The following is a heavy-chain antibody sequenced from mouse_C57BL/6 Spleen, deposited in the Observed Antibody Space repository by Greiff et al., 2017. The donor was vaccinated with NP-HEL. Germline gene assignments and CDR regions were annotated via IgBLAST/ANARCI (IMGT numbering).Heavy chain of an antibody. Sequence: QVQLQQSGAELVRPGSSVKLSCKASGYTFTSYWMHWVKQRPIQGLEWIGNIDPSDSETHYNQKFKDKATLTVDKSSSTAYMQLSSLTSEDSAVYYCARLGPFYFDDWGQGTTLTVSS. D-gene: IGHD4-1*01. CDR2: IDPSDSET. V-gene: IGHV1-52*01. CDR1: GYTFTSYW. CDR3: ARLGPFYFDD. J-gene: IGHJ2*01.